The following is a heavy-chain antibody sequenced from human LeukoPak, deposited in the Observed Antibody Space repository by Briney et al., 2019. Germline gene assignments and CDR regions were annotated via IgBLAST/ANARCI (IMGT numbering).Heavy chain of an antibody. D-gene: IGHD1-14*01. Sequence: SETLSLTCTVSGGSISSSSYYWGWIRQPPGKGLEWIGSIYYSGSTNYKPSLKSRVTISVDTSKNQFSLKLSSVTAADTAVYYCARADRGYYYYYMDVWGKGTTVTVSS. V-gene: IGHV4-39*07. CDR3: ARADRGYYYYYMDV. J-gene: IGHJ6*03. CDR2: IYYSGST. CDR1: GGSISSSSYY.